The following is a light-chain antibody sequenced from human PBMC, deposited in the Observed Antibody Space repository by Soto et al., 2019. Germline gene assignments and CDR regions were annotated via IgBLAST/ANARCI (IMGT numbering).Light chain of an antibody. CDR2: EVT. V-gene: IGLV2-8*01. CDR3: TSYSGSNTPYV. CDR1: SSDFGGYNY. Sequence: QCVLTQPPSASGSPGQSVTISCTGTSSDFGGYNYVSWYQHHPGKAPKLMISEVTNRPSGVPDRFSGSKSGNTASLTVSGLQAEDEADYYCTSYSGSNTPYVFGTGTKVTVL. J-gene: IGLJ1*01.